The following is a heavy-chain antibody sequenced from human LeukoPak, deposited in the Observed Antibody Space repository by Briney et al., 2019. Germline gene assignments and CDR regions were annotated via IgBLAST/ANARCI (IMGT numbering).Heavy chain of an antibody. CDR1: GFTFSGYG. J-gene: IGHJ4*02. CDR2: ISYDGSNK. D-gene: IGHD3-22*01. CDR3: AKGSSADY. Sequence: GALRLSCAASGFTFSGYGMHWVRQAPGKGLEWVAVISYDGSNKYYADSVKGRFTISRDNSKNTLYLQMNSLRAEDTAVYYCAKGSSADYWGQGTLVTVSS. V-gene: IGHV3-30*18.